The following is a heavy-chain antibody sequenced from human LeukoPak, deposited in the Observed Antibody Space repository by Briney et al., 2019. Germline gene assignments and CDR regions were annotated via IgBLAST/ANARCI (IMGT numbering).Heavy chain of an antibody. Sequence: SETLSLTCAVYGGSFSGYYWSWIRQPPGKGLEWIGEINHSGSTNYNPSLKSRVTISVDTSKNQFSLKLSSVTAADTAVYYCARECPYYYDSSGYYGYYYYYMEVWGKGTTVTVSS. D-gene: IGHD3-22*01. CDR2: INHSGST. V-gene: IGHV4-34*01. J-gene: IGHJ6*03. CDR1: GGSFSGYY. CDR3: ARECPYYYDSSGYYGYYYYYMEV.